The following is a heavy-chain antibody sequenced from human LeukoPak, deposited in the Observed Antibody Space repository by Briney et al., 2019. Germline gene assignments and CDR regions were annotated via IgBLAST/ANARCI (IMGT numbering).Heavy chain of an antibody. CDR2: ISSSSSYI. CDR3: ARVGHYDFNFGY. V-gene: IGHV3-21*01. J-gene: IGHJ4*02. Sequence: YSINWVRQAPGKGLEWVSSISSSSSYIYYADSVKGRFTISRDNAKNSLYLQMNSLRAEDTAVYYCARVGHYDFNFGYWGQGTLVTVSS. CDR1: YS. D-gene: IGHD3-3*01.